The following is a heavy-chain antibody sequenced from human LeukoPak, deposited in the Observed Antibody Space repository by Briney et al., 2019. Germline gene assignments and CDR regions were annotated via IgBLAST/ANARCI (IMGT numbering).Heavy chain of an antibody. J-gene: IGHJ3*01. Sequence: GGSLRLSCAASGFTFSSYWMHWVRQAPGKGLVWVSRINSDGSSTSYADSVKGRFTISRDNAKNTLYLQMNSLRAEDTAVYYCAKTRSGWYDAFDVWGQGTMVTVSS. D-gene: IGHD6-19*01. CDR2: INSDGSST. CDR3: AKTRSGWYDAFDV. CDR1: GFTFSSYW. V-gene: IGHV3-74*01.